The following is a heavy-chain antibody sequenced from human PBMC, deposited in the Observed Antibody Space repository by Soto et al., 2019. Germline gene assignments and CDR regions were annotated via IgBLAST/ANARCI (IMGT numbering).Heavy chain of an antibody. V-gene: IGHV3-49*03. CDR1: GFTFGDYA. CDR2: IRSKAYGGTT. J-gene: IGHJ4*02. CDR3: TRDGVGDGYNYVDYYFDY. Sequence: GGSLRLSCTASGFTFGDYAMSWFRQAPGKGLEWVGFIRSKAYGGTTEYAASVKGRFTISRDDSKSIAYLQMNSLKTEDTAVYYCTRDGVGDGYNYVDYYFDYWGQGTLVTVSS. D-gene: IGHD5-12*01.